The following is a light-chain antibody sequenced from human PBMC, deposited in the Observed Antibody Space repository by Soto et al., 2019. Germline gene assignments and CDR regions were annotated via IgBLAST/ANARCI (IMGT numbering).Light chain of an antibody. CDR1: GSNIGAGYD. CDR2: DDF. CDR3: QSYDGSLSGSI. J-gene: IGLJ2*01. V-gene: IGLV1-40*01. Sequence: QAVLTQPPSVSGAPGQRVTISCTGSGSNIGAGYDVHWYQQVPGTAPKLLIYDDFKRPSGVPDRFSGSKSGTSASLAITGLQAEDEAHYYCQSYDGSLSGSIFGGGTKLTVL.